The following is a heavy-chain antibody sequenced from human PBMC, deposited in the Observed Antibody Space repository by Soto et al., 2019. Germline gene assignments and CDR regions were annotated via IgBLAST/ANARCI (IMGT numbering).Heavy chain of an antibody. D-gene: IGHD3-10*01. J-gene: IGHJ6*03. CDR1: GGSISSYY. CDR2: IYYSGST. CDR3: ARGVLWFGELLPMAYYYYYYMDV. V-gene: IGHV4-59*01. Sequence: SETLSLTCTVSGGSISSYYWSWIRQPPGKGLEWIGYIYYSGSTNYNPSLKSRVTISVGTSKNQFSLKLSSVTAADTAVYYCARGVLWFGELLPMAYYYYYYMDVWGKGTTVTVSS.